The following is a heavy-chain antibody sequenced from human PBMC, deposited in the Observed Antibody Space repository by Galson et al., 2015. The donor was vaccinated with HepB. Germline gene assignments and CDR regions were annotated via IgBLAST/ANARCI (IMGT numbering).Heavy chain of an antibody. Sequence: ETLSLTCAVYGGSFSGYYWSWIRQPPGKGLEWIGEINHSGSTNYNPSLKSRVTISVDTSKNQFSLKLSSVTAADTAVYYCARRDFWSGYYRSYFDYWGQGTLVTVSS. CDR2: INHSGST. V-gene: IGHV4-34*01. D-gene: IGHD3-3*01. CDR3: ARRDFWSGYYRSYFDY. CDR1: GGSFSGYY. J-gene: IGHJ4*02.